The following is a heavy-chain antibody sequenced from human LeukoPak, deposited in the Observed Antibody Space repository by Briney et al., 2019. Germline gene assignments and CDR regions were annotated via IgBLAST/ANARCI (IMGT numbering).Heavy chain of an antibody. CDR1: GYTFTSYG. CDR3: ARTMVRGVITDYYYYYGMDV. J-gene: IGHJ6*02. CDR2: ISAYNGNT. V-gene: IGHV1-18*01. D-gene: IGHD3-10*01. Sequence: GASVKVSCKASGYTFTSYGISWVRQAPGQGLEWMGWISAYNGNTNYAQKLQGRVTMTTDTSTSTAYMELRSLRSDGTAVYYCARTMVRGVITDYYYYYGMDVWGQGTTVTVSS.